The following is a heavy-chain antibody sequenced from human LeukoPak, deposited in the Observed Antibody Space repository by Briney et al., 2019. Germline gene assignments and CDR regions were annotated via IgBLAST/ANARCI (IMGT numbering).Heavy chain of an antibody. V-gene: IGHV3-23*01. CDR2: IGPTGSDR. D-gene: IGHD4-23*01. CDR1: GLTFSTSG. CDR3: AKGGHRMGMVVTPPDDY. J-gene: IGHJ4*02. Sequence: PGGSLRLSCTASGLTFSTSGFNWVRQAPGKGLEWVASIGPTGSDRYHADSIKGRFTISRDNSKNTLYLQMNSLRAEDTAVYYCAKGGHRMGMVVTPPDDYWGQGTLVTVSS.